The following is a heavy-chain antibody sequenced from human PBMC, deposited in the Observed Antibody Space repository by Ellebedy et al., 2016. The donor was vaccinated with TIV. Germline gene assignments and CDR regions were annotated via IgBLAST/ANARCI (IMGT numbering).Heavy chain of an antibody. D-gene: IGHD1-26*01. J-gene: IGHJ4*02. CDR1: GYTFPNYY. CDR3: ANDYSGSHHSGDY. Sequence: AASVKVSCKASGYTFPNYYMHWVRQAPGQGLEWMGLINPIGDTTIYAQKFQGRVTMTRDTSTSTVYMELSSLRSEDPAVYYCANDYSGSHHSGDYWGQGTLVTVSS. CDR2: INPIGDTT. V-gene: IGHV1-46*01.